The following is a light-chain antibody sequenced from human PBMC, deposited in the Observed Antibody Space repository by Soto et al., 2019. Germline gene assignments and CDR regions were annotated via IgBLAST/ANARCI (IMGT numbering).Light chain of an antibody. CDR3: QQAHSFPLT. Sequence: DIQMTQSTSSVSASVGAIVTITSLASQDIISCLAWYQQKPGKAPKLLIFEASSLQSGVPSRFSGSGSGTEFTLTINSLQPEDFATYHCQQAHSFPLTFGGGTKVDIK. CDR1: QDIISC. V-gene: IGKV1-12*01. CDR2: EAS. J-gene: IGKJ4*01.